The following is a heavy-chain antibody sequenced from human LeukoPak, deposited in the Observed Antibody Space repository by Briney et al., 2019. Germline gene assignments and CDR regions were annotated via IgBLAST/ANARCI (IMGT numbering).Heavy chain of an antibody. V-gene: IGHV3-74*01. CDR2: IKYDGSAT. CDR3: VSGSLQSGYNFDY. CDR1: GFTFSNYW. D-gene: IGHD3-3*01. Sequence: GGSLRLSCAASGFTFSNYWMHWIRQVPGKGLVWVSHIKYDGSATNYADSVKGRFTISGDNAKNTLYLQMNSLRAEDTAVYYCVSGSLQSGYNFDYWGQGALVTVSS. J-gene: IGHJ4*02.